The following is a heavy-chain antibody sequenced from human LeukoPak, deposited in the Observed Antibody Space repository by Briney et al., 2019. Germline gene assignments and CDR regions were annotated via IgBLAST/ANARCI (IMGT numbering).Heavy chain of an antibody. Sequence: ASVKVSCKAFGYTFSSYDMSWVRQAPGQGLEWVGWISTKNVDTNYARSLQGRVTLTTDTSTNTAYMELRNLRSEDTAVYYCARRKATVVPGNDFWGQGTLVTVSS. D-gene: IGHD3-22*01. CDR3: ARRKATVVPGNDF. CDR1: GYTFSSYD. J-gene: IGHJ4*02. V-gene: IGHV1-18*01. CDR2: ISTKNVDT.